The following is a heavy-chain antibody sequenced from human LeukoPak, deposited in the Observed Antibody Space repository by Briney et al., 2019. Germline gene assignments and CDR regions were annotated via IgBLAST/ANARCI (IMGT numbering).Heavy chain of an antibody. CDR1: GFTFDDYA. Sequence: GGSLRLSCAAPGFTFDDYAMHWVRQAPGKGLEWVSGISWNSGSIGYADSVKGRFTISRDNAKNSLYLQMNSLRAEDTALYYCAKDSYSSSWYYFDYWGQGTLVTVSS. CDR3: AKDSYSSSWYYFDY. D-gene: IGHD6-13*01. J-gene: IGHJ4*02. CDR2: ISWNSGSI. V-gene: IGHV3-9*01.